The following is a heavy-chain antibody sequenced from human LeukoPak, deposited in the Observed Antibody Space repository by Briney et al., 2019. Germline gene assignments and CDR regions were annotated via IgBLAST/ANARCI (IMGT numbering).Heavy chain of an antibody. CDR1: GFTFSSYA. D-gene: IGHD3-9*01. CDR2: ISYDGSNK. J-gene: IGHJ6*03. V-gene: IGHV3-30-3*01. CDR3: AREGYDILTGYRYYYMDV. Sequence: GGSLRLSCAASGFTFSSYAMHWVRQAPGQGLEWVAVISYDGSNKYYADSVKGRFTISRDNSKNTLYLQMNSLRAEDTAVYYCAREGYDILTGYRYYYMDVWGKGTTVTVSS.